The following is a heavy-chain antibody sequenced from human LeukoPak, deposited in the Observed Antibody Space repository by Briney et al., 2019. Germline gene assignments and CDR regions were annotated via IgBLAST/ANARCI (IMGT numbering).Heavy chain of an antibody. D-gene: IGHD6-19*01. CDR1: GGSISSSSYY. CDR2: IYYSGST. V-gene: IGHV4-39*07. J-gene: IGHJ4*02. CDR3: ARDRLGSGYSSGPTNV. Sequence: PSETLSLTCTVSGGSISSSSYYWGWIRQPPGKGLEWIGSIYYSGSTYYNPSLKSRVTISVDTSKNQFSLKLSSVTAADTAVYYCARDRLGSGYSSGPTNVWGQGTLVTVSS.